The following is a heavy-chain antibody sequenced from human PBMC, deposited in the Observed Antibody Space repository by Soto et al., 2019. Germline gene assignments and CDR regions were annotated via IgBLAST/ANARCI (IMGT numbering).Heavy chain of an antibody. D-gene: IGHD6-19*01. V-gene: IGHV3-74*01. J-gene: IGHJ5*02. CDR3: ARDGGRGVQQWLGHKYNWFDP. Sequence: GGSLRLSCAASGFTFSSYWMHWVRQAPGKGLVWVSRINSDGSSTSYADSVKGRFTISRDNAKNTLYLQMNSLRAEDTAVYYCARDGGRGVQQWLGHKYNWFDPWGQGTLVTVSS. CDR2: INSDGSST. CDR1: GFTFSSYW.